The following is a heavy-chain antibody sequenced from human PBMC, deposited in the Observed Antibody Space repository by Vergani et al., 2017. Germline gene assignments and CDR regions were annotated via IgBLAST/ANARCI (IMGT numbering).Heavy chain of an antibody. CDR2: ISWNSNSI. J-gene: IGHJ5*02. V-gene: IGHV3-9*02. Sequence: EVQLEESGGGLVLPGRSLRLSCVASGLTSAGYAMHWVRQAPGKGLEGVSGISWNSNSIGYADSVKGRFTISRDNAKNSLYLQMNSLRAEDTALYYCAKDLGTSSGGGWVDPWGQGTLVTVSS. CDR3: AKDLGTSSGGGWVDP. CDR1: GLTSAGYA. D-gene: IGHD6-6*01.